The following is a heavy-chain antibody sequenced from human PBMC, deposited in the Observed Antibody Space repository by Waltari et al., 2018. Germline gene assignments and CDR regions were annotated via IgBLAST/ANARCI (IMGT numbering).Heavy chain of an antibody. Sequence: QVQLVQSGAEVKKPGSSVKVSCKASGGPFSSYAISWVRPAPGQGLEWMGGIIPIFGTANYAQKFQGRVTITTDESTSTAYMELSSLRSEDTAVYYCASTGPGLYYFDYWGQGTLVTVSS. V-gene: IGHV1-69*05. CDR2: IIPIFGTA. CDR3: ASTGPGLYYFDY. CDR1: GGPFSSYA. J-gene: IGHJ4*02.